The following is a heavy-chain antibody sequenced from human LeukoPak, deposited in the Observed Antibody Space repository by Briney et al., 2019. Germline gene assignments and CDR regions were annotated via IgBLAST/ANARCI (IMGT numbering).Heavy chain of an antibody. D-gene: IGHD1-14*01. Sequence: GRFLRLSCSASGFTFTRHGMHWVRQAPGKGLEWVAVIWYDGSDKYYTDSVKGRFTISRDNSRNTLYLQMNSLRVEDTAIYYCARDITSHYFDYCGQGALVTVSS. CDR3: ARDITSHYFDY. V-gene: IGHV3-33*01. J-gene: IGHJ4*02. CDR1: GFTFTRHG. CDR2: IWYDGSDK.